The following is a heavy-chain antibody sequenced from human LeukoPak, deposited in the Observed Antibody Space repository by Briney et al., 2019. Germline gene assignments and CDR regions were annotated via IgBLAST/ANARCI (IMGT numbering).Heavy chain of an antibody. CDR2: INTVGSST. J-gene: IGHJ4*02. V-gene: IGHV3-74*01. D-gene: IGHD1-26*01. Sequence: GGSLRLSCAASGFTFSSYWMHWVRQAPGKGLVWVSRINTVGSSTNYADSVKGRFTISRDNAKNTLYLQMNSLRAEDTAVYYCATLGSSSTDYWGQGTLVTVSS. CDR3: ATLGSSSTDY. CDR1: GFTFSSYW.